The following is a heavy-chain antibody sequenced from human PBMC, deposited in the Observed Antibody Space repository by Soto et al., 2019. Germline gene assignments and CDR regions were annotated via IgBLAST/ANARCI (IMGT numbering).Heavy chain of an antibody. CDR3: VKGSASTRPYYFDS. CDR2: ITGSGGDT. D-gene: IGHD6-6*01. V-gene: IGHV3-23*01. Sequence: EVQLLESGGGLVQPGGSLRLSCAASVFTFTSHVMSWVRQAPGRGLEWVSAITGSGGDTYYTDSVKGRFTVSRDNSKNTLYLQMNSLRAEDTAIYYCVKGSASTRPYYFDSWGQGTLVPVSS. CDR1: VFTFTSHV. J-gene: IGHJ4*02.